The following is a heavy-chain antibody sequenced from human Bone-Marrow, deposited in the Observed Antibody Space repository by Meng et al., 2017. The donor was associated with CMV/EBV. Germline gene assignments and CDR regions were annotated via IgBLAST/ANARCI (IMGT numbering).Heavy chain of an antibody. Sequence: SVKVSCKASGGTFSSYAISWVRQAPGQGLEWMGGIIPIFGTANYAQKFQGRVTITTDESTSTAYMELSSLRSEDTAVYYCANLQTGRWLQFLGACGQGTLVTVSS. CDR2: IIPIFGTA. J-gene: IGHJ5*02. CDR3: ANLQTGRWLQFLGA. V-gene: IGHV1-69*05. D-gene: IGHD5-24*01. CDR1: GGTFSSYA.